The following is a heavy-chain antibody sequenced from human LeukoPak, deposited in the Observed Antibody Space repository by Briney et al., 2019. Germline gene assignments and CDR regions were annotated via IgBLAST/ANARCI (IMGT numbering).Heavy chain of an antibody. CDR3: ARGRYDYVWGSYRYTRAYFDY. J-gene: IGHJ4*02. D-gene: IGHD3-16*02. Sequence: GRSLRLSCAASGFTFSSYGMHWVRQAPGKGLEWVAVIWYDGSNKYYADSVKGRFTISRDISKNTLYLQMNSLRAEDTAVYYCARGRYDYVWGSYRYTRAYFDYWGQGTLVTVSS. CDR2: IWYDGSNK. CDR1: GFTFSSYG. V-gene: IGHV3-33*01.